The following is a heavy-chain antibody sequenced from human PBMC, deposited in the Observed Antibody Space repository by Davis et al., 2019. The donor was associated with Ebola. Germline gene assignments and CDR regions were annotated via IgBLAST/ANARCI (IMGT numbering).Heavy chain of an antibody. V-gene: IGHV1-18*01. CDR3: VRDYDFVVDY. CDR1: GYTFTNSG. J-gene: IGHJ4*02. D-gene: IGHD3-3*01. CDR2: INIYNGHT. Sequence: SVKVSCKASGYTFTNSGFAWVRQAPGQGLEWMASINIYNGHTNYAQKFQGRVTLTTDTSTNTAFMELRSLRSDDTAVYYCVRDYDFVVDYWGQETLVTVSS.